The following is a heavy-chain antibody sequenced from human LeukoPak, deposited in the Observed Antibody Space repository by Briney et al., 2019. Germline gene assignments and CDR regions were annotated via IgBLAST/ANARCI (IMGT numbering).Heavy chain of an antibody. CDR2: IYYSGTT. CDR3: ARSKSGTYGWFDP. D-gene: IGHD4-17*01. CDR1: GGSISSGDYY. Sequence: SQTLSLTCTVSGGSISSGDYYWSWIRQPPGKGLEWIGYIYYSGTTYYNPSLKSRVTISVDTSKNQFSLKLTSVTAADTAVYYCARSKSGTYGWFDPWGQGTLVTVSS. J-gene: IGHJ5*02. V-gene: IGHV4-30-4*01.